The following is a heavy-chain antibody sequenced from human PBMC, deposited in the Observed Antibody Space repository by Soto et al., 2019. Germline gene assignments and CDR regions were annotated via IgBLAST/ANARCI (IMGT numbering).Heavy chain of an antibody. CDR2: ISGSGDNT. D-gene: IGHD3-9*01. J-gene: IGHJ3*02. Sequence: GGSLRLSCAASGFTFSTYAMSWVRQAPGKGLEWVSAISGSGDNTNYADSVKGRFTISRDNSKNTLYLQLNSLRAEDTAIYYCAKDILVIGGHDAFAIWGQGTMVTVSS. CDR1: GFTFSTYA. CDR3: AKDILVIGGHDAFAI. V-gene: IGHV3-23*01.